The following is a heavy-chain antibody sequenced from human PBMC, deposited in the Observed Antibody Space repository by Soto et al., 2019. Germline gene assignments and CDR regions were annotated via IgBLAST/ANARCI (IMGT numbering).Heavy chain of an antibody. V-gene: IGHV3-53*01. CDR2: IYSGGST. J-gene: IGHJ4*02. Sequence: GSLRLSCAASGFTVSSNYMSWVRQAPGKGLEWVSVIYSGGSTYYADSVKGRFTISRDNSKNTLYLQMNSLRAEDTAVYYCARTRGGWIFDYWGQGTLVTVSS. CDR1: GFTVSSNY. D-gene: IGHD6-19*01. CDR3: ARTRGGWIFDY.